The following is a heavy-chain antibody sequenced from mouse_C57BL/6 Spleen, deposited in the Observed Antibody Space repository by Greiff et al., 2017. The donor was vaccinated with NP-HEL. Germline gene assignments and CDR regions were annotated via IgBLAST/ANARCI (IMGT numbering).Heavy chain of an antibody. V-gene: IGHV1-52*01. J-gene: IGHJ1*03. CDR1: GYTFTSYW. D-gene: IGHD1-1*01. Sequence: QVQLQQSGAELVRPGSSVKLSCKASGYTFTSYWMHWVKQRPIQGLEWIGNIDPSDSETHYNQKFKDKATLTVDKSSSTAYMQLSSLTSEDSAVYYCALSYYYGSSYGYFDVWGTGTTVTVSS. CDR2: IDPSDSET. CDR3: ALSYYYGSSYGYFDV.